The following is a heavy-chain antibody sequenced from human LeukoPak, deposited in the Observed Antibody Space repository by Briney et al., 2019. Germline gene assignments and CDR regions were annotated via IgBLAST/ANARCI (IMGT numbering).Heavy chain of an antibody. CDR2: IRYDGGNK. V-gene: IGHV3-30*02. D-gene: IGHD6-19*01. Sequence: GGSLRLSCAASGFTFSNCGVHWVRQAPGKGLEWVAFIRYDGGNKNYADSVKGRFIISRDNSKKTLYIQMNSLRTEDTAAYYCAKSPIAGTGTYREYDMDVWGKGTTVAVSS. CDR3: AKSPIAGTGTYREYDMDV. J-gene: IGHJ6*03. CDR1: GFTFSNCG.